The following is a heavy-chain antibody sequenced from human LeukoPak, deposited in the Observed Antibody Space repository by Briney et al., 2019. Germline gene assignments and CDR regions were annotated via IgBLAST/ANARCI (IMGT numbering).Heavy chain of an antibody. D-gene: IGHD6-19*01. CDR3: AKDGLPDSSGWYGGY. CDR1: GFTFSSYE. CDR2: ISSSGSTI. J-gene: IGHJ4*02. V-gene: IGHV3-48*03. Sequence: GGSLRLSCAASGFTFSSYEMNWVRQAPGKGLEWVSYISSSGSTIYYADSVKGRFTISRDNAKNTLYLQMNSLRAEDTAVYYCAKDGLPDSSGWYGGYWGQGTLVTVSS.